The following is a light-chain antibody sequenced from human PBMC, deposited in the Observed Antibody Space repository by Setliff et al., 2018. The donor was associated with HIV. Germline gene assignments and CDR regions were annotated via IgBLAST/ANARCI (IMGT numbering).Light chain of an antibody. Sequence: LTQPASVSGSPGQSITISCTGTSSDIGTYNLVSWYQQYPGKAPKLMIYEGNKRPSGVSNRFSGSKSGNTASLTISGLQAEDEADYYCCSYAGSNTWVFGGGTKVTVL. V-gene: IGLV2-23*01. CDR2: EGN. CDR3: CSYAGSNTWV. J-gene: IGLJ3*02. CDR1: SSDIGTYNL.